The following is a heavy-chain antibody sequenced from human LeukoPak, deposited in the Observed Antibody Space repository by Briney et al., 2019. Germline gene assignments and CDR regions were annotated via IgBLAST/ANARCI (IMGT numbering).Heavy chain of an antibody. Sequence: SVKVSCKASGGTFSSYAISWVRQAPGQGLEWMGGIIPIFGTANYAQKFQGRVTITTDESTSTAYMELSSLRSEDTAVYYCARVRRRDGYNLDAYYFDYWGQGTLVTVSS. V-gene: IGHV1-69*05. CDR3: ARVRRRDGYNLDAYYFDY. CDR2: IIPIFGTA. CDR1: GGTFSSYA. D-gene: IGHD5-24*01. J-gene: IGHJ4*02.